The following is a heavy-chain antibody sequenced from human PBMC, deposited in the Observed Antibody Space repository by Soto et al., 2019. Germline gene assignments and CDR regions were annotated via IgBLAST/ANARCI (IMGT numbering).Heavy chain of an antibody. Sequence: QVQLVQSGAEVKKPGASVTVSCKASGYTFTGYYMHWVRQAPGQGLEWMGWINPNTGGTNYAQKFQGRVTMTRDTPISTAYMELSRLKSDDTAVYYCARGGYSSSSGLGYWGQGTLVTVSS. V-gene: IGHV1-2*02. CDR1: GYTFTGYY. CDR2: INPNTGGT. D-gene: IGHD6-6*01. CDR3: ARGGYSSSSGLGY. J-gene: IGHJ4*02.